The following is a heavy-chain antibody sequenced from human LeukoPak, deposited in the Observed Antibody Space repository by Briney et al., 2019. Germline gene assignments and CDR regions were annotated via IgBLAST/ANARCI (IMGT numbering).Heavy chain of an antibody. CDR1: GYTFTAYQ. D-gene: IGHD3-22*01. J-gene: IGHJ4*02. V-gene: IGHV1-2*02. CDR3: ARVYYYEDSSGILTLYVDY. CDR2: VNPTSGGT. Sequence: ASVKVSCKASGYTFTAYQIHWVRQAPGQGLEWMGWVNPTSGGTNYAQKFQGRVTMTRDTSISTAYMELSRLRSDDTAVYYCARVYYYEDSSGILTLYVDYWGQGTLVTVSS.